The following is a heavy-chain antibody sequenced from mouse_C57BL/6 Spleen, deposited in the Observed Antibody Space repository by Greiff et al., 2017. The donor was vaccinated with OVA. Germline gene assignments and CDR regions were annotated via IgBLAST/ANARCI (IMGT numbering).Heavy chain of an antibody. CDR1: GYTFTSYG. Sequence: VKLQESGAELARPGASVKLSCKASGYTFTSYGISWVKQRTGQGLEWIGEIYPRSGNTYYNEKFKGKATLTADKSSSTAYMELRSLTSEDSAVYFCARLYSNYGYFDVWGTGTTVTVSS. CDR2: IYPRSGNT. J-gene: IGHJ1*03. D-gene: IGHD2-5*01. CDR3: ARLYSNYGYFDV. V-gene: IGHV1-81*01.